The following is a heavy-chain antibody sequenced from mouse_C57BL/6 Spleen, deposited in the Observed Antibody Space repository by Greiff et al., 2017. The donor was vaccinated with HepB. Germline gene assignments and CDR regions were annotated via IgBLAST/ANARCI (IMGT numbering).Heavy chain of an antibody. J-gene: IGHJ2*01. CDR1: GYTFTDYN. CDR3: ARGGDYFDY. CDR2: INPNNGGT. V-gene: IGHV1-22*01. Sequence: EVQLKESGPELVKPGASVKMSCKASGYTFTDYNMHWVKQSHGKSLEWIGYINPNNGGTSYNQKFKGKATLTVNKSSSTAYMELRSLTSEDSAVYYCARGGDYFDYWGQGTTLTVSS.